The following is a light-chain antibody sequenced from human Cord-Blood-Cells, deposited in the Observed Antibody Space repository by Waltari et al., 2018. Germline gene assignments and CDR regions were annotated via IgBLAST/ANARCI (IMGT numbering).Light chain of an antibody. CDR3: QQYYSTPYT. CDR2: WAS. V-gene: IGKV4-1*01. Sequence: DIVMTQSPDPLAVSLGERATINCKSSQSVLYSSNNKNYLAWYQQKPAQPPKLLIYWASTRESGVPDRFSGSGSGTDFTLTISSLQAEDVAVYYCQQYYSTPYTFGQGTKLEIK. J-gene: IGKJ2*01. CDR1: QSVLYSSNNKNY.